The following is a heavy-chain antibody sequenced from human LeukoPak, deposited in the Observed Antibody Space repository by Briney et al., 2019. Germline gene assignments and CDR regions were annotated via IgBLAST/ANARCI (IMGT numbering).Heavy chain of an antibody. J-gene: IGHJ4*02. D-gene: IGHD1-26*01. V-gene: IGHV4-39*07. CDR3: ARESVSGRSTFSGGSYPFDY. CDR1: GGSISSSSYY. CDR2: IYYSGST. Sequence: PSETLSLTCTVSGGSISSSSYYWGWIRQPPGKGLEWIGSIYYSGSTYYNPSLKSRVTISVDTSKNQFSLKLSSVTAADTAVYYCARESVSGRSTFSGGSYPFDYWGQGTLVTVSS.